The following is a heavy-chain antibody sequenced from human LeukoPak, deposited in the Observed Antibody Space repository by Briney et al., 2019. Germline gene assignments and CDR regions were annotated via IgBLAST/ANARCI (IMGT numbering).Heavy chain of an antibody. CDR2: ISYEGGKT. D-gene: IGHD3-3*01. CDR3: ARGFNDFWSGSQLEY. CDR1: GFIFGGYA. J-gene: IGHJ4*02. V-gene: IGHV3-30-3*01. Sequence: GGSLSLSCAASGFIFGGYAMHWVRQAPGKGLQWLAVISYEGGKTYYADSVEGRFTISRDNSKSTVYLEINSLRSEDTAIYYCARGFNDFWSGSQLEYWGQGTLVTVSS.